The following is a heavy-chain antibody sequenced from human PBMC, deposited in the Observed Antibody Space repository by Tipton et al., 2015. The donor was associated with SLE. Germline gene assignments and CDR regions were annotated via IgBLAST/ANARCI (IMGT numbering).Heavy chain of an antibody. V-gene: IGHV1-8*01. J-gene: IGHJ3*02. CDR1: GYTFTSYE. Sequence: QSGPEVKKPGASVKVSCKASGYTFTSYEINWVRQATGQGLEWMGWMNPNSGNTYYAQKFQGRVTMTRNTSISTAYMELSSLRSEDTAVYYCARDRADYHDTSDYYRNDAFDIWGQGTMVTVSS. CDR2: MNPNSGNT. CDR3: ARDRADYHDTSDYYRNDAFDI. D-gene: IGHD3-22*01.